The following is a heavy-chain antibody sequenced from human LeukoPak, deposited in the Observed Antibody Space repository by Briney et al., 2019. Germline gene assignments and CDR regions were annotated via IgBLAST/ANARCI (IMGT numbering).Heavy chain of an antibody. Sequence: GGSLRLSCAASGFTFSSYWMSWVRQAPGKGLEWVANIKQDGSEKYYVDSVKGRFTISRDNAKNSLYLQMNSLRAEDTAVYYCARDLGGYCSGGSCHRLDVWGKGTTVTVSS. D-gene: IGHD2-15*01. CDR1: GFTFSSYW. J-gene: IGHJ6*04. CDR3: ARDLGGYCSGGSCHRLDV. V-gene: IGHV3-7*01. CDR2: IKQDGSEK.